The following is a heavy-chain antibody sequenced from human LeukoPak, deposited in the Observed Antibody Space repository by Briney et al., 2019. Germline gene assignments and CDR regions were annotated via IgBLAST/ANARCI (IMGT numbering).Heavy chain of an antibody. CDR2: FDPEDGET. V-gene: IGHV1-24*01. D-gene: IGHD3-22*01. CDR3: ATSYDDSGWWDH. Sequence: ASVKVSCKVSGYTLTELSMHWVRQTPEKGLEWLGSFDPEDGETMYALRFQGRFTMTEDTSTDTAYMEMSSLTFEDTSVYYCATSYDDSGWWDHWGQGTLVTVSS. J-gene: IGHJ4*02. CDR1: GYTLTELS.